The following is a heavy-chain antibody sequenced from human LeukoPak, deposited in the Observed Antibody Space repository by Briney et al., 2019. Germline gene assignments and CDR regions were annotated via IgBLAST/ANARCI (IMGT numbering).Heavy chain of an antibody. CDR2: INPNSGGT. CDR1: GYTFTGYY. Sequence: ASVKVSCKASGYTFTGYYMHWVRQAPGQGLEWMGWINPNSGGTNYAQKFQGWVTMTRDTSISTVYMELSRLRSDDTAVYYCARDLTTGTTGGMDVWGQGTTVTVSS. CDR3: ARDLTTGTTGGMDV. D-gene: IGHD1-1*01. J-gene: IGHJ6*02. V-gene: IGHV1-2*04.